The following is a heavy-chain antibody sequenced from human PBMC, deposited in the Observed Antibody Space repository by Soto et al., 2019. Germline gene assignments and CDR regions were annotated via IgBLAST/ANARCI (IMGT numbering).Heavy chain of an antibody. D-gene: IGHD6-6*01. CDR1: GFTFSSYA. CDR3: AREAEKDRGAAPRIHYFDY. CDR2: ISYDGSNK. V-gene: IGHV3-30-3*01. Sequence: QVQLVESGGGVVQPGRSLRLSCAASGFTFSSYAMHWVRQAPGKGLEWVAVISYDGSNKYYADSVKGRFTISRDNSKNTLYLQMNSLRAEDTAVYYCAREAEKDRGAAPRIHYFDYWGQGTLVTVSS. J-gene: IGHJ4*02.